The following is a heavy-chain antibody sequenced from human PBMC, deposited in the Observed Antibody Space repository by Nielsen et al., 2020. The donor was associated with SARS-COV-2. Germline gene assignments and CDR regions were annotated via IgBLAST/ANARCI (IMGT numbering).Heavy chain of an antibody. CDR3: ARDGIAVAGFKNY. CDR2: IKQDGSEK. CDR1: GFTFSSYW. V-gene: IGHV3-7*01. Sequence: GESLKISCAASGFTFSSYWMSWVRQAPGKGLEWVANIKQDGSEKYYVDSVKGRFTISRDNAKNSLYLQMNSLRAEDTAVYYCARDGIAVAGFKNYWGQGTLVTVSS. D-gene: IGHD6-19*01. J-gene: IGHJ4*02.